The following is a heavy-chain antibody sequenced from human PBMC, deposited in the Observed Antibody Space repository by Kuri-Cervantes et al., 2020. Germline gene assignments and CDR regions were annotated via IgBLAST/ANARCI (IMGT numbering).Heavy chain of an antibody. CDR3: ARDRGMMLLWFGGGMDV. Sequence: GESLKISCAASGFTFSSYGMHWVRQAPGKGLEWVAVISYDGSNKYYADSVKGRFTISRDNSKNTLDLQMNSLRAEDTAVYYCARDRGMMLLWFGGGMDVWGQGTTVTVSS. CDR2: ISYDGSNK. D-gene: IGHD3-10*01. J-gene: IGHJ6*02. CDR1: GFTFSSYG. V-gene: IGHV3-30*03.